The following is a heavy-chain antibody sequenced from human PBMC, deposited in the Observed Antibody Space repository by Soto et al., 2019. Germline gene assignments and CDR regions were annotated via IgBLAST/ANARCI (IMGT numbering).Heavy chain of an antibody. V-gene: IGHV1-8*01. D-gene: IGHD3-10*01. CDR2: MNPNSGNT. CDR1: GYTFTSYD. J-gene: IGHJ5*02. Sequence: QVQLVQSGAEVKKPGASVKVSCKASGYTFTSYDINWVRQATGQGLEGMGWMNPNSGNTAYAEKFPGRGTVTSNTSISTAYMGLRSPRSEDPAAYYCACARSGGGGNWFDPWGQGTLVTVSS. CDR3: ACARSGGGGNWFDP.